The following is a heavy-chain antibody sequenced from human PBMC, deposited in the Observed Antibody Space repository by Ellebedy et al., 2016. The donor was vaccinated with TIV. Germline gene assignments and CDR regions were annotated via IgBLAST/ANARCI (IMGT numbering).Heavy chain of an antibody. CDR1: GYSFTSYW. D-gene: IGHD2-15*01. Sequence: GESLKISCKGSGYSFTSYWISWVRQMPGKGLEWMGRIDPSDSYTNYSPSFQGHVTISADKSISTAYLQWSSLKASDTAMYYCATIGYCSGGSCYEDYWGQGTLVTVSS. CDR2: IDPSDSYT. V-gene: IGHV5-10-1*01. J-gene: IGHJ4*02. CDR3: ATIGYCSGGSCYEDY.